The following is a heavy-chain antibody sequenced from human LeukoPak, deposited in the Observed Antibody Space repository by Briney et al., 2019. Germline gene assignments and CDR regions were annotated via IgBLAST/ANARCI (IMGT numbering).Heavy chain of an antibody. Sequence: GGSLRLSCAASGFTFSSYWMSWVRQAPGKGLEWVANIKQDGSEKYYVDSVKGRFTISRDNAKNSLYLQMNSLRAEDTAVYYCARWLGSSPVEAYYYYYMDVWGKGTTVTVSS. J-gene: IGHJ6*03. CDR3: ARWLGSSPVEAYYYYYMDV. CDR2: IKQDGSEK. D-gene: IGHD6-19*01. V-gene: IGHV3-7*01. CDR1: GFTFSSYW.